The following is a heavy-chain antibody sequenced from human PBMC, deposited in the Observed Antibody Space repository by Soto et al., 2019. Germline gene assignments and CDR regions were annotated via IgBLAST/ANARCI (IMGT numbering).Heavy chain of an antibody. CDR3: AKGAWYYDILTGYGYFDY. D-gene: IGHD3-9*01. Sequence: EVQLLESGGGLVQPGGSLRLSCAASGFTFSSYAMSWVRQAPGKGLEWISGISGSGVSTYYADSVKGRFTIPRDNSKNTLYMQMNSLRAEDTAVYYCAKGAWYYDILTGYGYFDYWGQGTLVTVSS. CDR1: GFTFSSYA. V-gene: IGHV3-23*01. CDR2: ISGSGVST. J-gene: IGHJ4*02.